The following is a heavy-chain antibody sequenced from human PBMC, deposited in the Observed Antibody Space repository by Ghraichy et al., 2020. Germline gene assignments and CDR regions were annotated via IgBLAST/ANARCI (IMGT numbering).Heavy chain of an antibody. CDR2: ISYSGST. D-gene: IGHD3-22*01. V-gene: IGHV4-59*08. CDR3: ARFFDSDESYYWFDP. CDR1: NGSIISYY. Sequence: SETLSLTCTVSNGSIISYYWNWIRQPPGQGLEWIGSISYSGSTQYNPSLKSRVTISVDTSKNQFSLKLNSVTAADTAVYYCARFFDSDESYYWFDPWRQGTLVTVPS. J-gene: IGHJ5*02.